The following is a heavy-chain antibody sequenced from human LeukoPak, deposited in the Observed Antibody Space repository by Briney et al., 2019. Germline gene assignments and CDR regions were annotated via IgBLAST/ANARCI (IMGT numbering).Heavy chain of an antibody. CDR1: GFTFSSYA. J-gene: IGHJ3*02. CDR2: ISGSGGST. D-gene: IGHD1-26*01. CDR3: AKASGGSYKGDAFDI. V-gene: IGHV3-23*01. Sequence: GGSLRLSCAASGFTFSSYAMSWVRQAPGKGLEGVSAISGSGGSTYYADSVKGRFTISRDNSKNTLYLQMNSLRAEDTAVYYCAKASGGSYKGDAFDIWGQGTMVTVSS.